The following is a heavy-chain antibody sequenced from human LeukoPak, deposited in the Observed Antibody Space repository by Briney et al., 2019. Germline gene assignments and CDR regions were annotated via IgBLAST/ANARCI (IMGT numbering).Heavy chain of an antibody. D-gene: IGHD4-11*01. Sequence: PGGSLRLSCAASGFTFSGYSMNWVRQAPGRGLEWGSSISSTSTYIDYADSVKGRFTISRDNAKNSLFLQMDSLRAEDTAVYYCARGYSNYGYTFDMWGQGTMVTVSS. V-gene: IGHV3-21*01. J-gene: IGHJ3*02. CDR2: ISSTSTYI. CDR3: ARGYSNYGYTFDM. CDR1: GFTFSGYS.